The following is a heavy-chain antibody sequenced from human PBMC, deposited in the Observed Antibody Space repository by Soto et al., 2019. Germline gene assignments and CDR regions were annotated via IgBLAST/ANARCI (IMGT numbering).Heavy chain of an antibody. CDR1: GFSLSTSGVG. CDR3: AHRPTSTVTTVFDF. Sequence: QITLKESGPTLVKPTQTLTLTCTFSGFSLSTSGVGVGWIRQPPEKALEWLALIYWDDDKRYSPSLKSRLTTXKXTXXNQVVLTMTNMDPVDTATYYCAHRPTSTVTTVFDFWGQGTLVTVSS. V-gene: IGHV2-5*02. CDR2: IYWDDDK. D-gene: IGHD4-17*01. J-gene: IGHJ4*02.